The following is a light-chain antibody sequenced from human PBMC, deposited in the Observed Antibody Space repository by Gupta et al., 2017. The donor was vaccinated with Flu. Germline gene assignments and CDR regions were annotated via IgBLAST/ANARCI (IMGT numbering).Light chain of an antibody. CDR1: QSISSY. CDR3: QQSYSTNF. J-gene: IGKJ3*01. CDR2: AAS. Sequence: DIQITQSPSSLSASVGDRVTIACRESQSISSYLHWYQQKPGKAPKLMIYAASSGTSGVPSRFSRRGDEIDFTHTSSCRQYQAFATYYQQQSYSTNFFGHGTKVDTK. V-gene: IGKV1-39*01.